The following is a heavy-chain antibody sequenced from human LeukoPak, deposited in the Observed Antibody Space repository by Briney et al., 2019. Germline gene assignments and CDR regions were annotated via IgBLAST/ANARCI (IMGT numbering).Heavy chain of an antibody. Sequence: SETLSLTCTVSGGSISSSSYFWGCVRQPPGKGLEGIGSIYYSGSTYYNTSLKSRVTISVDTSKNQFSMKLSSVTAAYTAVYYCAGTIFGVGYFDYWGQGTLVTVSS. J-gene: IGHJ4*02. CDR1: GGSISSSSYF. D-gene: IGHD3-3*01. V-gene: IGHV4-39*07. CDR2: IYYSGST. CDR3: AGTIFGVGYFDY.